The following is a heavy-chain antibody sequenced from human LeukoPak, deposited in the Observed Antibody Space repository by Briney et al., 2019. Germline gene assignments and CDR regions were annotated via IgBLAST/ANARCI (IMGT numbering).Heavy chain of an antibody. D-gene: IGHD6-6*01. CDR3: AKAYSSSSAFDY. J-gene: IGHJ4*02. CDR1: GFTFSSYA. Sequence: QSGGSLRLSCAASGFTFSSYAMSWVRQAPGKGLEWASAISGSGGSTYYADSVKGRFTISRDSSKNTLYLQMNSLRAEDTAVYYCAKAYSSSSAFDYWGQGTLVTVSS. V-gene: IGHV3-23*01. CDR2: ISGSGGST.